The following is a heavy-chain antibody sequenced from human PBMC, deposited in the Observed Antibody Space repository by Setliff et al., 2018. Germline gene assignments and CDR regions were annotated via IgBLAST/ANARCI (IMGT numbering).Heavy chain of an antibody. CDR2: INADNGNT. Sequence: ASVKVSCKASGATFSSYAIHWVRQAPGQRLQWMGWINADNGNTKYSQEFQGRVTITRDTSANTVYMELSSLRSEDMAVYYCASTGTHSTNAFDIWGQGTMVTVSS. V-gene: IGHV1-3*03. J-gene: IGHJ3*02. CDR1: GATFSSYA. D-gene: IGHD2-8*02. CDR3: ASTGTHSTNAFDI.